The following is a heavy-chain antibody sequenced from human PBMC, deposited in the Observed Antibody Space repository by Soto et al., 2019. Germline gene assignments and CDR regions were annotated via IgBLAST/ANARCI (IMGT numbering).Heavy chain of an antibody. CDR1: GATFSTYA. CDR2: IIPIFGTA. J-gene: IGHJ4*02. CDR3: ARKAH. V-gene: IGHV1-69*15. Sequence: QVQLVQSGAEVKKPGSSVKVSCKVSGATFSTYAINWVRQAPGQGLEWMGTIIPIFGTANYAQKFQDRVTLTADETTSTTYMVVSSLRSDDTAVFYCARKAHWGQGTLVIVSS.